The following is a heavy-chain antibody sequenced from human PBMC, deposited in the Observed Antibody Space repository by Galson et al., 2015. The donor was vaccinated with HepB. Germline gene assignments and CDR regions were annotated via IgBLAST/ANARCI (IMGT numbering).Heavy chain of an antibody. V-gene: IGHV3-73*01. CDR1: GFTFSGSA. CDR3: RVYLGGQYLDY. Sequence: SLRLSCAASGFTFSGSAMHWVRQASGKGLEWVGRIRSKANSYATAYAASVKGRFTISRDDSKNTAYLQMNSLKTEDTAVYYCRVYLGGQYLDYWGQGTLVTVSS. J-gene: IGHJ4*02. CDR2: IRSKANSYAT. D-gene: IGHD3-10*01.